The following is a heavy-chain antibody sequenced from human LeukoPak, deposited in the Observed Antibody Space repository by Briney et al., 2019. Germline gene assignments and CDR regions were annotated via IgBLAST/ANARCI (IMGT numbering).Heavy chain of an antibody. Sequence: SETLSLTCAVYGGSFSGYYWSWIRQPPGKGLEWIGEINHSGSTNYNPSLKSRVTISVDTSKNQFSLKLSSVTAADTAVYYCARVHYYVYNYWGQGTLVTVSP. CDR2: INHSGST. J-gene: IGHJ4*02. D-gene: IGHD3-10*02. CDR1: GGSFSGYY. CDR3: ARVHYYVYNY. V-gene: IGHV4-34*01.